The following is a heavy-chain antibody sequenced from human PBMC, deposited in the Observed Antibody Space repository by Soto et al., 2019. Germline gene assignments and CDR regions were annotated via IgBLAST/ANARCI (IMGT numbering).Heavy chain of an antibody. CDR2: IMPIFRTP. V-gene: IGHV1-69*12. Sequence: QVQLEQSGAEVKKPGSSVKVSCKASGGTFRNSAISWVRQAPGQGLEWMGGIMPIFRTPDYAQKFQGRVTITADESTSTAYMELSGLRSDDTTEYFCARDNDRPQLGGNYYYILDVWCHGTTVTVSS. CDR1: GGTFRNSA. J-gene: IGHJ6*02. D-gene: IGHD1-1*01. CDR3: ARDNDRPQLGGNYYYILDV.